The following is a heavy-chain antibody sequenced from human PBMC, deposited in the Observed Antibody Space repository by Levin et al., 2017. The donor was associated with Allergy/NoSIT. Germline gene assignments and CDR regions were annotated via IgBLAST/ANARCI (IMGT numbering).Heavy chain of an antibody. Sequence: LSLTCAASGFTFSSYGMHWVRQAPGKGLEWVAVISYDGSNKYYADSVKGRFTISRDNSKNTLYLQMNSLRAEDTAVYYCAKDTLYGSGSYYPGLGFDYWGQGTLVTVSS. CDR3: AKDTLYGSGSYYPGLGFDY. CDR1: GFTFSSYG. V-gene: IGHV3-30*18. D-gene: IGHD3-10*01. J-gene: IGHJ4*02. CDR2: ISYDGSNK.